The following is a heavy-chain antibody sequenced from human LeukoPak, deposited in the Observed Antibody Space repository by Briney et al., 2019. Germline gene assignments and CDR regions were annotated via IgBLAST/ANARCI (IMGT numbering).Heavy chain of an antibody. CDR3: ARHGSFGYRSNGVCKSDYFDP. CDR2: IYYSGNT. CDR1: GGSISGYY. J-gene: IGHJ5*02. D-gene: IGHD2-8*01. Sequence: SETLSLTCTVSGGSISGYYRSWIRQPPGKGLEWIGYIYYSGNTYYNPSLKSRVTMSVDTSKKQFSLNLTSVTAADTAVYYCARHGSFGYRSNGVCKSDYFDPWGQGTLVTVSS. V-gene: IGHV4-59*08.